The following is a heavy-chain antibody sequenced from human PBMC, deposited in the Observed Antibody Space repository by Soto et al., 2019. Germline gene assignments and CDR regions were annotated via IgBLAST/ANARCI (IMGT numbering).Heavy chain of an antibody. CDR2: IYHSGST. V-gene: IGHV4-4*02. D-gene: IGHD5-18*01. CDR1: GGSISSSNW. CDR3: ARTPGDGYTGYYFDF. Sequence: QVQLQESGPGLVKPSGTLSLTCAVSGGSISSSNWWSWVRQPPGKGLEWIGEIYHSGSTNYNPSLKRRATISVDQSKNQFSLKLSAVTAADPAVYSCARTPGDGYTGYYFDFWGQGTLVTVSS. J-gene: IGHJ4*02.